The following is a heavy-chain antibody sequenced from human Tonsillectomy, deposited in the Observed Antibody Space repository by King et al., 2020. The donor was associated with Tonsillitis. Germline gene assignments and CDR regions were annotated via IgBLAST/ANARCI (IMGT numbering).Heavy chain of an antibody. J-gene: IGHJ6*02. D-gene: IGHD3-10*01. CDR2: ISYDGSNK. V-gene: IGHV3-30*04. CDR3: AKATGAYYYYGMDV. CDR1: GFTFSSYA. Sequence: VQLVESGGGVVQPGRSLRLSCAASGFTFSSYAMHWVRQTPGKGLEWVAVISYDGSNKFYADSVKGRFTISRDNSKSKLYLQMNSMRAEDTAVYYCAKATGAYYYYGMDVWGQGTTVTVSS.